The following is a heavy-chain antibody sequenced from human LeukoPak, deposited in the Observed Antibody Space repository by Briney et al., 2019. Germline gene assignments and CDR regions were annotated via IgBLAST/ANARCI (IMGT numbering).Heavy chain of an antibody. V-gene: IGHV3-66*01. J-gene: IGHJ4*02. D-gene: IGHD3-9*01. CDR3: AKSFYDILIGYYQYFDY. CDR2: IYRDGSS. Sequence: GGSLRLSCAASGFTFSSYAMSWVRQAPGKGLEWVSVIYRDGSSYYAESVKGRFTISRDNSKNTLYIQMNSLRAEDTAVYYCAKSFYDILIGYYQYFDYWGQGTLVTVSS. CDR1: GFTFSSYA.